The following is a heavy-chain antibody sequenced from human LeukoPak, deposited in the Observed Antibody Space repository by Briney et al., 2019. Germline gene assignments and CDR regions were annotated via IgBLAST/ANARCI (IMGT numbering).Heavy chain of an antibody. CDR2: IYYSGST. V-gene: IGHV4-59*08. J-gene: IGHJ6*03. CDR3: ARIVSSGWYYYYMDV. Sequence: SETLSLTCTVSGGSISSYYWSWIRQPPGKGLEWIGYIYYSGSTNYNPSLKSRVTISVDTSKNQFSLKLSSVTAADTAVYYCARIVSSGWYYYYMDVWGKGTTVTASS. CDR1: GGSISSYY. D-gene: IGHD6-19*01.